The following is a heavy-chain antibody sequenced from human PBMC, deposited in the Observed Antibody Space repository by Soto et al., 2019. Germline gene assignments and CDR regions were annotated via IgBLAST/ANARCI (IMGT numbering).Heavy chain of an antibody. CDR2: IDPSDSYT. Sequence: GESLKISCKGSGYSFTSYWISWVRQMPGKCLEWMGRIDPSDSYTNYSPSFQGHVTISADKSISTAYLQWSSLKASDTAMYYCASLNYNPGPRNYYYVMDVWGQAAKVTVSS. V-gene: IGHV5-10-1*01. CDR3: ASLNYNPGPRNYYYVMDV. CDR1: GYSFTSYW. J-gene: IGHJ6*02. D-gene: IGHD1-1*01.